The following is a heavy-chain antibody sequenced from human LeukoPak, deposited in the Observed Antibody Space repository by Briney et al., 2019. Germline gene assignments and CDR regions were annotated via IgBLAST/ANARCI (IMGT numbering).Heavy chain of an antibody. CDR3: GRGGSGSRYFDY. V-gene: IGHV3-74*01. CDR1: GFALSNYW. D-gene: IGHD1-14*01. Sequence: GESLRLSCAASGFALSNYWMHWVRQAPGKGLVWVARINFDGSSTNYAGSVRGRFTISRDNAKNTLYLQMNSLRGEDTAVYYCGRGGSGSRYFDYWGQGTLVTVSS. J-gene: IGHJ4*02. CDR2: INFDGSST.